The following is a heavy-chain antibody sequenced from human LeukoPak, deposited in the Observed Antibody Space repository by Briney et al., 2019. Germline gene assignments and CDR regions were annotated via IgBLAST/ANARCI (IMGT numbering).Heavy chain of an antibody. Sequence: GASVKVSCKASGYTFTSYGISWVRQAPGQGLEWMGWISAYNGNTNYAQKLQGRVTMTTDTSTSTAYMELRSLRSDDTAVYYCARVRWELPTDDWFDPWGQGTLVTVSS. J-gene: IGHJ5*02. V-gene: IGHV1-18*01. CDR3: ARVRWELPTDDWFDP. CDR1: GYTFTSYG. D-gene: IGHD1-26*01. CDR2: ISAYNGNT.